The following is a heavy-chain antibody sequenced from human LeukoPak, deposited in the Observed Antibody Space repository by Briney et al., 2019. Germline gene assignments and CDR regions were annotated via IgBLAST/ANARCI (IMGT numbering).Heavy chain of an antibody. Sequence: GGSLRLSCAASGFTFTNYAMHWVRQAPGKGLEWVAVISYDGSNKYYADSVKGRFTISRDNSKNTLYLQMNSLRAEDTAVYYCAKGRFVAFDYWGQGTLVTVSS. CDR2: ISYDGSNK. J-gene: IGHJ4*02. CDR1: GFTFTNYA. D-gene: IGHD3-3*01. V-gene: IGHV3-30*18. CDR3: AKGRFVAFDY.